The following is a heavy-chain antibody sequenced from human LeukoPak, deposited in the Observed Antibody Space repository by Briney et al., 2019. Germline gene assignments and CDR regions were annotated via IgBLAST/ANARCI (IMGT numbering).Heavy chain of an antibody. CDR1: GFTFSSYT. D-gene: IGHD1-26*01. V-gene: IGHV3-21*05. Sequence: GGSLRLSCAASGFTFSSYTMSWVRQAPGKGLEWVSYINDSSRDNYYADSVKGRFTISRDIAKDSLYLQMDSLRAEATAVYDCVRVPPRSNLSWCVSWGQRTRVIVSS. CDR3: VRVPPRSNLSWCVS. J-gene: IGHJ5*01. CDR2: INDSSRDN.